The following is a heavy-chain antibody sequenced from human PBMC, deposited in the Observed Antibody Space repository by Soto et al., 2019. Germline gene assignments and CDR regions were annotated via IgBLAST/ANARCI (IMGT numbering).Heavy chain of an antibody. V-gene: IGHV1-8*01. CDR2: MNPNSGNT. Sequence: QVQLVQSGAEVKKPGASVKVSCKASGYTFTSYDINWVRQATGQGLEWMGWMNPNSGNTGYAQKFQGRVTMTRTTSISTAYMELSSLRSEDTAVYYCAIGSPDYGDYNYWGQGTLVTVSS. D-gene: IGHD4-17*01. J-gene: IGHJ4*02. CDR3: AIGSPDYGDYNY. CDR1: GYTFTSYD.